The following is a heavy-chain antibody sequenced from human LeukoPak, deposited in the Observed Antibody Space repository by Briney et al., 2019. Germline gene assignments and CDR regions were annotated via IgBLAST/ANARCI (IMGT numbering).Heavy chain of an antibody. V-gene: IGHV3-23*01. CDR2: ISGSGGST. CDR3: AYDYVWGSYRLPNMDV. Sequence: QTGGSLRLSCAASGFTFSSYAMSWVRQAPGKGLEWVSAISGSGGSTYYADSVKGRFTISRDNSKNTLYLQMNSLRAEDTAVYYCAYDYVWGSYRLPNMDVWGKGTTVTVSS. J-gene: IGHJ6*03. D-gene: IGHD3-16*01. CDR1: GFTFSSYA.